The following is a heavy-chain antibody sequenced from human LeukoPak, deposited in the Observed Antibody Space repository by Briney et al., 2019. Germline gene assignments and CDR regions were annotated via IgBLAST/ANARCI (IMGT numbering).Heavy chain of an antibody. CDR2: ISAYNGNT. J-gene: IGHJ4*02. CDR3: ARVFRIAVAGGAWGGDY. V-gene: IGHV1-18*01. CDR1: GYTFTSYG. Sequence: ASVKVSCKASGYTFTSYGISWVRQAPGQGLEWMGWISAYNGNTNYAQKLQGRVTMTTDTSTSTAYMELRSLRSDDTAVYYCARVFRIAVAGGAWGGDYWGQGTLVTVSS. D-gene: IGHD6-19*01.